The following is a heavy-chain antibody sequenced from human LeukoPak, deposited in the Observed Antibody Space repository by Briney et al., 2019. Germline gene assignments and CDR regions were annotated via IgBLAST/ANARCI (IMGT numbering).Heavy chain of an antibody. CDR1: GYSFTSYW. CDR2: IYPGDSDT. CDR3: ARMGDYGGNSGAFDI. V-gene: IGHV5-51*01. D-gene: IGHD4-23*01. Sequence: GESLKISCKGSGYSFTSYWIGRVRHMPGKGLEWMGIIYPGDSDTRYSPSFQGQVTISADKSISTAYLQWSSLKASDTAMYYCARMGDYGGNSGAFDIWGQGPMVTVSS. J-gene: IGHJ3*02.